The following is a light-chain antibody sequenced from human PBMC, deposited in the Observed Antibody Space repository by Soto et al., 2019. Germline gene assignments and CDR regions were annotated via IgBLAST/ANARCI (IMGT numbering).Light chain of an antibody. CDR2: GAS. J-gene: IGKJ1*01. CDR1: QSINTY. V-gene: IGKV1-39*01. Sequence: DIPMTQSPSSLSASVGDRVTITCRTSQSINTYLNWYQQKPGKAPKLLIYGASSLQSGVPLRFSGSGSGTDFTLTITTLQPEDFATYYCQESYSFLWGTCGQGTRWKSN. CDR3: QESYSFLWGT.